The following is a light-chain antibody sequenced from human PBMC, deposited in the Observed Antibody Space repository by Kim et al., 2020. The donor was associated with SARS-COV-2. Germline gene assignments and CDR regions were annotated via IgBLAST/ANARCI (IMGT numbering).Light chain of an antibody. CDR3: QQYGSSPQT. Sequence: SAGERATLSCRASQSVSSSYLAWYQQKPGQAPRLLIYGASSRATGIPDRFSGSGSGTDFTLTISRLEPEDCAVYYCQQYGSSPQTFGQGTKVDIK. CDR2: GAS. J-gene: IGKJ1*01. V-gene: IGKV3-20*01. CDR1: QSVSSSY.